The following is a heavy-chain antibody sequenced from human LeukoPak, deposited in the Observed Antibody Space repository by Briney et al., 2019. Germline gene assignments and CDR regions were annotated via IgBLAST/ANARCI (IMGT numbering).Heavy chain of an antibody. V-gene: IGHV4-34*01. Sequence: SETLSLTCAVYGGSFSGYYWSWIRQPPGKGLEWIGEINHSGSTNYNPSLKSRVTISVDTSKNQFSLKLSSVTAADTAVYYCARGTRYFVVVPAAIHNWFDPWGQGTLVTVST. D-gene: IGHD2-2*02. CDR2: INHSGST. CDR1: GGSFSGYY. CDR3: ARGTRYFVVVPAAIHNWFDP. J-gene: IGHJ5*02.